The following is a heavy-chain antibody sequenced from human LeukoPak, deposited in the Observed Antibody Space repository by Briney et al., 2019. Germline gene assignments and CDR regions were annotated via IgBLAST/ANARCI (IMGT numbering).Heavy chain of an antibody. CDR2: ISSNGGST. CDR3: ASGYYYDSPDAFDI. D-gene: IGHD3-22*01. V-gene: IGHV3-64*01. Sequence: PGGSLRLSCAASGFTFSSYAMHWVRQAPGKGLEYVSAISSNGGSTYYANYVKGRFTISRDNSKNTLYLQMGSLRAEDMAVYYCASGYYYDSPDAFDIWGQGTMVTVSS. CDR1: GFTFSSYA. J-gene: IGHJ3*02.